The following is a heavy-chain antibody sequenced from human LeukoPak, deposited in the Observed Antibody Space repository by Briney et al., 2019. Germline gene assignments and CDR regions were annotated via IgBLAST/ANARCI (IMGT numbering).Heavy chain of an antibody. CDR2: IYSSGNT. J-gene: IGHJ4*02. CDR1: GGSISSYY. D-gene: IGHD1-26*01. CDR3: ARMFSGTYGGIDY. Sequence: SETLSLICTVSGGSISSYYWTWVRQPAGKGLEWIGRIYSSGNTNYNPSLKSRVTMSVDTSKNQFSLKLTSVTAADSAMYYCARMFSGTYGGIDYWGQGTLVTVSS. V-gene: IGHV4-4*07.